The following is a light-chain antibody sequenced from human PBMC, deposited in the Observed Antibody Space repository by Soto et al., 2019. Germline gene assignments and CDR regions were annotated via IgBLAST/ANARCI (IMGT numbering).Light chain of an antibody. Sequence: EIVLTQSPATLSLSPGERATLSCRASQSVSSYLAWYQQKPGQAPRLLIYDASNRATGIPARFSGSGSGTDFTLTITSIEPEDFAVDYCQQRRNGPQDITFGQGTRLEIK. CDR2: DAS. CDR1: QSVSSY. J-gene: IGKJ5*01. V-gene: IGKV3-11*01. CDR3: QQRRNGPQDIT.